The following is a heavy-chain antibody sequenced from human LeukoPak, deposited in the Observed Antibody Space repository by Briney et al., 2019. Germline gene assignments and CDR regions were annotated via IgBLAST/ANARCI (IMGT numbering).Heavy chain of an antibody. CDR2: ITNNGGFT. Sequence: GGSQRLSCSASGFTFNSYAMHWVRQAPGKGLEYVSAITNNGGFTYYADSVKGRFTISRDNSKNTLYFQMSSLRAEDTAVYYCVKERYTSGSYYDYWGQGTLVTVSS. D-gene: IGHD3-10*01. V-gene: IGHV3-64D*06. J-gene: IGHJ4*02. CDR3: VKERYTSGSYYDY. CDR1: GFTFNSYA.